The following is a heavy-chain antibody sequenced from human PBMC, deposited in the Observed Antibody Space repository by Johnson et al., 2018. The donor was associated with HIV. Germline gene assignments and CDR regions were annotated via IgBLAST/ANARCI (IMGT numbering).Heavy chain of an antibody. CDR2: ISYDGSNK. Sequence: QVWLVETGGGLIQSGGSLRLSCAASGFTFSSYAMHWVRQAPGKGLEWVAVISYDGSNKYYADSVKGRFTISRDNSKNTLYLQMNSLRAEDTAVYFCAKGPVDYGGNYGGFGIWGQGTKVTVSS. D-gene: IGHD4-23*01. CDR1: GFTFSSYA. J-gene: IGHJ3*02. V-gene: IGHV3-30*04. CDR3: AKGPVDYGGNYGGFGI.